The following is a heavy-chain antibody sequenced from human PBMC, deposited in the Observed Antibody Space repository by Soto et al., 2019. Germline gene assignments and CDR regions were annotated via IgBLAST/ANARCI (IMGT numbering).Heavy chain of an antibody. D-gene: IGHD2-2*01. Sequence: SETLSLTCPVSRYSISSGNYWAWIRQPRGRGRECIGCYYHNGSTDYKMPIKARVSISAEASKSLFSLELGSVSAADTAIYYCRSSTSCYYESCVDVWGQGTMVTVS. J-gene: IGHJ6*02. CDR1: RYSISSGNY. V-gene: IGHV4-38-2*01. CDR2: YYHNGST. CDR3: RSSTSCYYESCVDV.